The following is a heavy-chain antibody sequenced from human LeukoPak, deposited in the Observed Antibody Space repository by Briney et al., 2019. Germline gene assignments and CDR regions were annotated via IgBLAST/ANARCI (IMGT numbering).Heavy chain of an antibody. CDR2: IYTSGST. D-gene: IGHD3-22*01. V-gene: IGHV4-4*07. J-gene: IGHJ4*02. Sequence: SETLSLTCTVSGGSISSYYWSWIRQPAGKGLEWIGRIYTSGSTNYNPSLKSRVTISVDKSKNQFSLKLSSVPAADTAVYYCARDRYRHYYDSSGYLGDYYFDTWGQGTLVTVSS. CDR3: ARDRYRHYYDSSGYLGDYYFDT. CDR1: GGSISSYY.